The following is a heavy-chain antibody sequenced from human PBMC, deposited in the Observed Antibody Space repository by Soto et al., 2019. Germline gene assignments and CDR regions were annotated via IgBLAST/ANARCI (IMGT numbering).Heavy chain of an antibody. J-gene: IGHJ4*02. CDR1: GGSFSGYY. V-gene: IGHV4-34*01. D-gene: IGHD3-22*01. Sequence: ETLSLTCAVYGGSFSGYYWSWIRQPPGKGLEWIGEINHSGSTNYNPSLKSRVTISVDTSKNQFSLKLSSVTAADTAVYYCARGGAMIVVAAAPKFVYWGQGTLVTVSS. CDR3: ARGGAMIVVAAAPKFVY. CDR2: INHSGST.